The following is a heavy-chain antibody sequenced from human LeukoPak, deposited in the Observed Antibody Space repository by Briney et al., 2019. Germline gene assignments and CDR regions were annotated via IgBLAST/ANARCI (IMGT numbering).Heavy chain of an antibody. CDR3: HIGATHFDY. CDR1: GYTFTSYY. D-gene: IGHD1-26*01. V-gene: IGHV1-46*01. J-gene: IGHJ4*02. Sequence: ASVKVSCKASGYTFTSYYMHWVRQAPGQGLEWMGIINPSGGSTSYAQKLQGRVTMTTDTSTSTAYMELRSLRSDDTAVYYCHIGATHFDYWGQGTLVTVSS. CDR2: INPSGGST.